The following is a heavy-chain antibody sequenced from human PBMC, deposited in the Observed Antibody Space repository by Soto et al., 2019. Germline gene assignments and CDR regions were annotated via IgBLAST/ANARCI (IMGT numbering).Heavy chain of an antibody. CDR2: ISSSGSFI. Sequence: KPGGSLRLSCAASGFTFTRYSMNWVRRAPGGGLEWVASISSSGSFIYYADSVKGRFTISRDDAEKSLYLQMNSLRAEDTAVYYCARESEDLTSNFDYWGQGTLVTVSS. CDR3: ARESEDLTSNFDY. CDR1: GFTFTRYS. V-gene: IGHV3-21*01. J-gene: IGHJ4*02.